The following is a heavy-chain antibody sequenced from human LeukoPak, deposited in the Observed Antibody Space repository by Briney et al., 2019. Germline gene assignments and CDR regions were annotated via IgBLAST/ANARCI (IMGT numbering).Heavy chain of an antibody. D-gene: IGHD2-2*01. Sequence: SVKVSCKASGGTFSSYAISWVRQAPGQGLEWMGGIIPIFGTANYAQKFQGRVTITADESTSTAYMELSSLRSEDTAVYYCARKPLCCSSTSGHRPHAFDIWGQGTMVTVSS. V-gene: IGHV1-69*01. J-gene: IGHJ3*02. CDR1: GGTFSSYA. CDR2: IIPIFGTA. CDR3: ARKPLCCSSTSGHRPHAFDI.